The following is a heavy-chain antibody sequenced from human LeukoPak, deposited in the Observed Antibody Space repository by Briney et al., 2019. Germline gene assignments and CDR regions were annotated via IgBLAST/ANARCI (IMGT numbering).Heavy chain of an antibody. CDR2: ICISEST. D-gene: IGHD2-21*01. CDR1: GGSISSYY. J-gene: IGHJ4*02. Sequence: PSETLSLTCTVSGGSISSYYWSWIRQPPGKGLEWIGYICISESTNYNPSLKSRVAISEDTSKNQLSLKLSSVTAADTAVYYCARLGGLRFDYWGQGTLVTVSS. V-gene: IGHV4-4*09. CDR3: ARLGGLRFDY.